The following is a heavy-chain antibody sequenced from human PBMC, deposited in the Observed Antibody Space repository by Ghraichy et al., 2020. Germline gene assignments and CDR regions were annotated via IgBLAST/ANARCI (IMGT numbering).Heavy chain of an antibody. V-gene: IGHV2-5*02. J-gene: IGHJ4*02. CDR2: IYWDDNK. CDR3: VYNVLGYSFDY. CDR1: GFSLSSSRVG. D-gene: IGHD3-22*01. Sequence: SGPTLVKPTQTLTLTCTFSGFSLSSSRVGVGWIRQSPRKALEWLALIYWDDNKRYSPSLKSRLTITKDTSKNQVVLTMTNMDPVDTATYYCVYNVLGYSFDYWGQGTLVTVSS.